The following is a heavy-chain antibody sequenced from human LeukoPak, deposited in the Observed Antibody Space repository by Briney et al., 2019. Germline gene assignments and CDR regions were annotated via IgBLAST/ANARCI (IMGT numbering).Heavy chain of an antibody. V-gene: IGHV1-46*01. CDR1: GYTFTSYY. CDR3: ARVRSGWMGIDY. Sequence: ASVKVSCKAFGYTFTSYYMHWVRQAPGQGLEWMGIINPSGGSTSYAQKFQGRVTMTRDTSTSTVYMELSSLRSEDTAVYYCARVRSGWMGIDYWGQGTLVTVSS. D-gene: IGHD6-19*01. CDR2: INPSGGST. J-gene: IGHJ4*02.